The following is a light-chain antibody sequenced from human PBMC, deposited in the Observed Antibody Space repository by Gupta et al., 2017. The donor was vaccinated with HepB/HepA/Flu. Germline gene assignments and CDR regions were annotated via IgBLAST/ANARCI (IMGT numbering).Light chain of an antibody. V-gene: IGLV3-19*01. CDR2: GKN. CDR3: NSRDSSGNQVGV. CDR1: SLRRFY. Sequence: SSELTQAPAVSVALGQTGRITCQGDSLRRFYASWYQQKPGQAPVLVIYGKNNRPSGIPDRFSGSGSGNTASFTITGAQAEDEADYYCNSRDSSGNQVGVFGGGTKLTVL. J-gene: IGLJ2*01.